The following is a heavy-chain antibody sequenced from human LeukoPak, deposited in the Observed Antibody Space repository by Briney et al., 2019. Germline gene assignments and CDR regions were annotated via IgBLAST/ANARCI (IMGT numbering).Heavy chain of an antibody. Sequence: GGSLRLSCAASGFTVSDNYMSWVRQAPGKGLEWVSVFYSGGDTYYADSVKGRFTISRDNSENTLFLQMNSLRAEDTAVYYCARERSGATTPLDYWGQGTLVTVSS. CDR1: GFTVSDNY. V-gene: IGHV3-53*01. CDR3: ARERSGATTPLDY. D-gene: IGHD1-26*01. CDR2: FYSGGDT. J-gene: IGHJ4*02.